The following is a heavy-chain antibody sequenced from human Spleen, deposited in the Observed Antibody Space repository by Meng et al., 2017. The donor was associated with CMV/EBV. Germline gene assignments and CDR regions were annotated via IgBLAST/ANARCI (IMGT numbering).Heavy chain of an antibody. V-gene: IGHV3-21*01. CDR1: GCTFSSYS. J-gene: IGHJ6*02. Sequence: GESLKIFCAASGCTFSSYSMNWVRRAPGKGLAWVTGISGSSSSSYISYADSVKGRFTISRDNAKNSLYLQMNSLRAEDTAVYYCARDTKYCSSTSCSADEYFYYYDGMDVWGQGTTVTVSS. CDR3: ARDTKYCSSTSCSADEYFYYYDGMDV. D-gene: IGHD2-2*01. CDR2: ISGSSSSSYI.